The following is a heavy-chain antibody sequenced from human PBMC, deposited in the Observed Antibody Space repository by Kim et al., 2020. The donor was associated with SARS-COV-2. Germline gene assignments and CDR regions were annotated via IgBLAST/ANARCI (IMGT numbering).Heavy chain of an antibody. V-gene: IGHV1-18*04. Sequence: ASVKVSCKASGYTFVNYGLSWVRQAPGQGPEWMGWISAANDKKKYAQNLQGRITVTADTSTSTAYMELTSLRSDDTAVYYCAKERYYDGTYTYEMDVWGQGTTVTVSS. D-gene: IGHD3-16*01. CDR2: ISAANDKK. CDR1: GYTFVNYG. CDR3: AKERYYDGTYTYEMDV. J-gene: IGHJ6*02.